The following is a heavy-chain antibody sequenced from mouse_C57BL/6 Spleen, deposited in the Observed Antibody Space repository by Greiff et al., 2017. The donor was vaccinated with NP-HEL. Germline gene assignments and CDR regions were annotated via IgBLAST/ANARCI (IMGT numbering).Heavy chain of an antibody. Sequence: EVNVVESGEGLVKPGGSLKLSCAASGFTFSSYAMSWVRQTPEKRLEWVAYISSGGDYIYYADTVKGRFTISRDNARNTLYLQMSSLKSEDTAMYYCTRGGDYSNWFAYWGQGTLVTVSA. CDR1: GFTFSSYA. CDR3: TRGGDYSNWFAY. V-gene: IGHV5-9-1*02. CDR2: ISSGGDYI. J-gene: IGHJ3*01. D-gene: IGHD2-5*01.